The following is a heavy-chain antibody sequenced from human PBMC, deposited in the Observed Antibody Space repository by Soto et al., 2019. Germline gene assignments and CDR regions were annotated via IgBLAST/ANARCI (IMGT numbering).Heavy chain of an antibody. D-gene: IGHD6-13*01. CDR3: AREPYSSSWFDY. CDR1: GFTFSSYG. CDR2: IWYDGSNN. V-gene: IGHV3-33*01. Sequence: QVQLVESGGGVVQPGRSLRLSCAASGFTFSSYGMHWVRQAPGKGLEWVAVIWYDGSNNYYADSVKGRFTISRDNSKNTLYLQMNSLRAEDTAVYYCAREPYSSSWFDYWGQGTLVTVSS. J-gene: IGHJ4*02.